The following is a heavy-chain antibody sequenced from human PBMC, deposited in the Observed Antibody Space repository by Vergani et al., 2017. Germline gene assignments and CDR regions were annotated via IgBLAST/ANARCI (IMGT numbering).Heavy chain of an antibody. CDR1: GGSISSGGYY. J-gene: IGHJ5*02. Sequence: QVQLQESGPGLVKPSQTLSLTCTVSGGSISSGGYYWSWIRQHPGKGLEWIGYIYYSGSTYYNPSLKSRVTISVDTSKNQFSLKLSSVTAADTAVYYCAREERGGYSGWGKRLGYNWFDPWGQGTLVTVSS. D-gene: IGHD5-12*01. CDR3: AREERGGYSGWGKRLGYNWFDP. CDR2: IYYSGST. V-gene: IGHV4-31*03.